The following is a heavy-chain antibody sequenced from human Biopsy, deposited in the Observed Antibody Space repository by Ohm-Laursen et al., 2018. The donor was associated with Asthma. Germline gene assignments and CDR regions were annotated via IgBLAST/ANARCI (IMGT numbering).Heavy chain of an antibody. J-gene: IGHJ4*02. CDR1: GFTFADYA. V-gene: IGHV3-9*01. CDR3: VKDIRLQLWGFDS. D-gene: IGHD6-13*01. CDR2: VSWNSGSI. Sequence: SLRLSFAASGFTFADYAMHWVRQAPGKGLEWVSGVSWNSGSIDYADSVTGRFTISRDNAKNSLYLQMNSLRGADTALYYCVKDIRLQLWGFDSWGQGTLVTVSS.